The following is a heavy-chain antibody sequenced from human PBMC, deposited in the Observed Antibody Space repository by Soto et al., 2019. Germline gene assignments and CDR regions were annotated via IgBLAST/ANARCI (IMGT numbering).Heavy chain of an antibody. CDR3: AREGYYDSSGYQHRSTYSFDY. CDR1: GGTFSSYT. Sequence: SVKVSCKASGGTFSSYTISWVRQAPGQGLEWMGRIISILGIANYAQKFQGRVTITADKSTSTAYMELSSLRSADTAVYYCAREGYYDSSGYQHRSTYSFDYWGQGTLVTVSS. J-gene: IGHJ4*02. CDR2: IISILGIA. D-gene: IGHD3-22*01. V-gene: IGHV1-69*04.